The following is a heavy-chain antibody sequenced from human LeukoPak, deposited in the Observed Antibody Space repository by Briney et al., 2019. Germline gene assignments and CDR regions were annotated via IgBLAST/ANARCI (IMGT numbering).Heavy chain of an antibody. CDR1: GGSISGYY. V-gene: IGHV4-59*01. J-gene: IGHJ4*02. CDR3: ARWSRTRTTCYYLGY. D-gene: IGHD2-2*01. CDR2: IYSSGRT. Sequence: SETLSLTCAVSGGSISGYYWSWIRQSPGRGLEYIGHIYSSGRTDYNPSLQSRVTISVDTSRNQFSLWLNSVTAADTAAYFCARWSRTRTTCYYLGYWGQGTLVTVSS.